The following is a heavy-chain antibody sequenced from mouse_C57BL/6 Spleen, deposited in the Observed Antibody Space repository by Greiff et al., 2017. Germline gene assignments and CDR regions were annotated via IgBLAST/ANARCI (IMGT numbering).Heavy chain of an antibody. CDR3: ARCYGNSSWFAY. D-gene: IGHD1-1*01. CDR2: INPNNGGT. CDR1: GYTFTDYY. V-gene: IGHV1-26*01. Sequence: EVQLQQSGPELVKPGASVKISCKASGYTFTDYYMTWVKQSHGKSLEWIGDINPNNGGTSYNQKFKGKATLTVDKSSSTAYMELRSRTSEDAAVYYCARCYGNSSWFAYWGQGTLVTVSA. J-gene: IGHJ3*01.